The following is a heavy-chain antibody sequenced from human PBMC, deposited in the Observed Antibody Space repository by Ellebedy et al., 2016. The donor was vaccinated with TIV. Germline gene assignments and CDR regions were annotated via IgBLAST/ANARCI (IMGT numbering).Heavy chain of an antibody. CDR3: ATGGSYGDYLSPTHAFAF. J-gene: IGHJ3*01. CDR1: GFSFRSYW. V-gene: IGHV3-7*01. D-gene: IGHD4-17*01. CDR2: INQDGSDK. Sequence: GESLKISCAGSGFSFRSYWMSWVRQAPGKGLEWVANINQDGSDKYYVDSVKGRFAISRDNAKNSLYLQMNSLRAEDTSVYYCATGGSYGDYLSPTHAFAFWGRGTMVTVSS.